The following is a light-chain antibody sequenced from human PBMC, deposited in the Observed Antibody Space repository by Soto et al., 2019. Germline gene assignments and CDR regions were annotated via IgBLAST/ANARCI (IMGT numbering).Light chain of an antibody. CDR2: GAS. J-gene: IGKJ1*01. Sequence: EFVLTQSPGTLSLSPGERATLSCRASQSVGSDLAWYQQKPGQAPRLLIYGASTRATGIPARFSGSGSGTDFTLTISRLEPEDFAVYYCQQYGSSPWTFGQGTKVDIK. CDR3: QQYGSSPWT. V-gene: IGKV3-20*01. CDR1: QSVGSD.